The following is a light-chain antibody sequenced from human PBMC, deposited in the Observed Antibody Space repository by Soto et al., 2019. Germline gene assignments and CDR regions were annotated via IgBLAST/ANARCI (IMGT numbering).Light chain of an antibody. CDR1: QSVLYSSNNKNY. CDR3: QQYNNCPLT. Sequence: DIVMTQSPDSLAVSLGERATINCKSSQSVLYSSNNKNYLVWYQQKPGQPPKLLIYWASTRESGVPDRFSGSGSGTDFTLTISSLQAEDVAVYYCQQYNNCPLTFGGGTKVEIK. J-gene: IGKJ4*01. V-gene: IGKV4-1*01. CDR2: WAS.